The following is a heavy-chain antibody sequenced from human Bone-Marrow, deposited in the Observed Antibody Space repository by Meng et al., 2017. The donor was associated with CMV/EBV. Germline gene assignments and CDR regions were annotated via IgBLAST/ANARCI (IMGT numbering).Heavy chain of an antibody. D-gene: IGHD3-16*01. V-gene: IGHV3-48*03. CDR3: ARDGISRGMGIQYYYYYYGMDV. CDR1: GFTFSSYE. J-gene: IGHJ6*02. Sequence: GESLKISCAASGFTFSSYEMNWVRQAPGKGLEWVSYISSSGSTIYYADSVKGRFTISRDNAKNSLYLQMNSLRAEDTAVYYCARDGISRGMGIQYYYYYYGMDVWGQGTTVTVPS. CDR2: ISSSGSTI.